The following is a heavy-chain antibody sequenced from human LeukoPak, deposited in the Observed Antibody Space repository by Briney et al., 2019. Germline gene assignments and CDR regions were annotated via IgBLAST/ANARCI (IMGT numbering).Heavy chain of an antibody. D-gene: IGHD2-2*01. CDR3: ARDQPLGCSSTSCYYGDPLIPDYYYMDV. J-gene: IGHJ6*03. CDR2: ISYDGNNK. Sequence: GGSLRLSCAASGFTFSSYAMHWVRQAPGKGLEWVAVISYDGNNKYYTDSVKGRFTISRDNSKNTLYLQMNSLRAEDTAVYYCARDQPLGCSSTSCYYGDPLIPDYYYMDVWGKGTTVTISS. CDR1: GFTFSSYA. V-gene: IGHV3-30*04.